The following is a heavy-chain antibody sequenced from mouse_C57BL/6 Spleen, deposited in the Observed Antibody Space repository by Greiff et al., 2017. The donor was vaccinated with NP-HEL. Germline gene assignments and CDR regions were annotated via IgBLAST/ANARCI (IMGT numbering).Heavy chain of an antibody. CDR2: IDPENGDT. CDR3: TPAYGSSYFAY. Sequence: EVQLQQSGAELVRPGASVKLSCTASGFNIKDDYMHWVKQRPEQGLEWIGWIDPENGDTEYASQFQGKATITAYTSSNTAYLQLSSLTSEDTAVYYCTPAYGSSYFAYWGQGTLVTVSA. D-gene: IGHD1-1*01. CDR1: GFNIKDDY. J-gene: IGHJ3*01. V-gene: IGHV14-4*01.